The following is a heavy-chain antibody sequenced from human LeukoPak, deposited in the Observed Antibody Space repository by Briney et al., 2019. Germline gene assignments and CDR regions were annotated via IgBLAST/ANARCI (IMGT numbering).Heavy chain of an antibody. CDR1: GFTFSSYT. CDR3: ARELATVIVPTEVGH. D-gene: IGHD3-22*01. CDR2: ISSSSSYI. V-gene: IGHV3-21*01. J-gene: IGHJ5*02. Sequence: KPGGSLRLSCAASGFTFSSYTMNWVRQAPGKGLEWVSGISSSSSYIYYADSVKGRFTISRDNAKNSLYLQMNSLRAEDTAVYYCARELATVIVPTEVGHWGQGTLVTVSS.